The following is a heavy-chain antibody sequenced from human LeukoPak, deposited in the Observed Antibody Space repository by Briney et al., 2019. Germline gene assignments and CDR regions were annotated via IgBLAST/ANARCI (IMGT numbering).Heavy chain of an antibody. Sequence: SSETLSLTCTVSGGSISSYYWSWIRQPPGKGLEWIGYIYYSGGTNYNPSLKSRVTISVDTSKNQFSLKLNSVTAADTAVYYCARQQLSQLYYFDYWGQGTLVTVSP. CDR2: IYYSGGT. CDR1: GGSISSYY. J-gene: IGHJ4*02. CDR3: ARQQLSQLYYFDY. V-gene: IGHV4-59*08. D-gene: IGHD6-6*01.